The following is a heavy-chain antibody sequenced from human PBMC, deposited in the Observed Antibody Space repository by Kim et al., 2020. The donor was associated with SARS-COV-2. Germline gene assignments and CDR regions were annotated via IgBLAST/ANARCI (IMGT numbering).Heavy chain of an antibody. CDR3: AREHVNLWFGDYFDY. CDR2: ISSSSSTI. V-gene: IGHV3-48*02. CDR1: GFTFSSYS. J-gene: IGHJ4*02. D-gene: IGHD3-10*01. Sequence: GGSLRLSCAASGFTFSSYSMNWVRQAPGKGLEWVSYISSSSSTIYYADSVKGRFTISRDNAKNSLYLQMNSLRDEDTAVYYCAREHVNLWFGDYFDYWGQGTLVTVSS.